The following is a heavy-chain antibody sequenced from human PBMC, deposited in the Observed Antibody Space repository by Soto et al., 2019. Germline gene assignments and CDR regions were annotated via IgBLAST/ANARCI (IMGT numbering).Heavy chain of an antibody. CDR3: AKDLYSGSNSRASDI. CDR1: GFIFSSYA. Sequence: EVQLLESGGGLVQPGGSLRLSCAASGFIFSSYAMSWVRQAPGKGLEWVSAISGSGFSTYYADSVKGRFTISRDNSKNTLYLQMNSLRAEDTAVYYCAKDLYSGSNSRASDIWGQGTMVTVSS. V-gene: IGHV3-23*01. J-gene: IGHJ3*02. CDR2: ISGSGFST. D-gene: IGHD1-26*01.